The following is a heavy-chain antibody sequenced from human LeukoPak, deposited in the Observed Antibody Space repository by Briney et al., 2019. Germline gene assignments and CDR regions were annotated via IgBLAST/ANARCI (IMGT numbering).Heavy chain of an antibody. J-gene: IGHJ5*02. V-gene: IGHV4-34*01. Sequence: SETLSLTCAVYGGSFSGYYWSWIRHPPGKGLEWIGEINHSGSTNYNPSLKSRVTISVDTSKNQFSLKLSSVTAADTAVYYCARASGATDWFDPWGQGTLVTVSS. CDR2: INHSGST. CDR1: GGSFSGYY. CDR3: ARASGATDWFDP.